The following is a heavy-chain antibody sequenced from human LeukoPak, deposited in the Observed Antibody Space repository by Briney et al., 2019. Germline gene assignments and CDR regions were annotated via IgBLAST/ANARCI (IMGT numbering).Heavy chain of an antibody. CDR2: IYYSGST. V-gene: IGHV4-59*05. Sequence: GSLRLSCAASGFTLSSYSMTWVRQPPGKGLEWIGSIYYSGSTYYNPSLKSRVTISVDTSKNQFSLKLSSVTAADTAVYYCATYSGSYYFAYWGQGTLVTVSS. CDR3: ATYSGSYYFAY. CDR1: GFTLSSYS. J-gene: IGHJ4*02. D-gene: IGHD1-26*01.